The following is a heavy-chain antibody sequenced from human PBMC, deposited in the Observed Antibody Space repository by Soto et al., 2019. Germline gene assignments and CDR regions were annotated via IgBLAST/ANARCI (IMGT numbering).Heavy chain of an antibody. Sequence: GGSLRLSCAASGFTFSSYGMHWVRQAPGKGLEWVAVISYDGGNKYYADSVKGRFTISRDNSKNTLYLQMNSLRAEDTAVYYCAKDRLGYCSGGSCYGDFDYWGQGTLVTVSS. CDR3: AKDRLGYCSGGSCYGDFDY. D-gene: IGHD2-15*01. CDR1: GFTFSSYG. CDR2: ISYDGGNK. V-gene: IGHV3-30*18. J-gene: IGHJ4*02.